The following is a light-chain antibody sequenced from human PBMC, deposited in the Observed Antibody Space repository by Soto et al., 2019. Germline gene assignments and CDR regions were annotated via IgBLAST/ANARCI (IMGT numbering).Light chain of an antibody. Sequence: SVLTQPASVSGXXXXSITISCTGTSSDLGSYNLVSWYQQHPGKAPKFIIYEGSKRPSGVSNRFSGSKSGNTASLTISGLQAEDEADYYCCSYAGDSSDNNYVVFGGGTKVTVL. CDR3: CSYAGDSSDNNYVV. J-gene: IGLJ2*01. CDR2: EGS. CDR1: SSDLGSYNL. V-gene: IGLV2-23*01.